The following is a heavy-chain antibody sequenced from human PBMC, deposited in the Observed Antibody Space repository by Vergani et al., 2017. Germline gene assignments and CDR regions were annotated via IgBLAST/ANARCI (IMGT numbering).Heavy chain of an antibody. Sequence: QLQLQESGPGLVKPSETLSLTCTVSGGSISSSSYYWGWIRQPPGKGLEWIGEINHSGSTNYNPSLKSRVTISVDTSKNQFSLKLSSVTAADTAVYYCARHQWFGDYGMDVWGQGTTVTVSS. J-gene: IGHJ6*02. CDR3: ARHQWFGDYGMDV. D-gene: IGHD3-10*01. V-gene: IGHV4-39*01. CDR2: INHSGST. CDR1: GGSISSSSYY.